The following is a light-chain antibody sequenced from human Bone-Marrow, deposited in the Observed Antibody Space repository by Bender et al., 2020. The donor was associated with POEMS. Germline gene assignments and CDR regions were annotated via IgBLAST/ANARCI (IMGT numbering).Light chain of an antibody. Sequence: SYELTQSPSVSVSPGQTASITCSGDKLGDRFVCWYHQKPGQSPVLLIYKDNKRPSGIPERFSGSNSGNTATLTISGTQAMDEADYFCQAWDNNRVVFGGGTKLTVL. J-gene: IGLJ2*01. V-gene: IGLV3-1*01. CDR3: QAWDNNRVV. CDR2: KDN. CDR1: KLGDRF.